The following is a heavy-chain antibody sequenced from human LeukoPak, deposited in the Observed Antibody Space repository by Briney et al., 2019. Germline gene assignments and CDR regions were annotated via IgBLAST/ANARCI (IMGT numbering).Heavy chain of an antibody. V-gene: IGHV4-61*02. CDR3: AREGTVRWFDP. D-gene: IGHD1-14*01. J-gene: IGHJ5*02. Sequence: RASQTLSLTCTVSGDSISSGDYYWSWIRQPAGKGLEWIGRISSSGSTNYNPSLKSRVTISVDTSKNQFSLKFNSVTAADTAVYYCAREGTVRWFDPWGQGTLVTASS. CDR2: ISSSGST. CDR1: GDSISSGDYY.